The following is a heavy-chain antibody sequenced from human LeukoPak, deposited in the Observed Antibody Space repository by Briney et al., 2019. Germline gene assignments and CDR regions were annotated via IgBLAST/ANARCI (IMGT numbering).Heavy chain of an antibody. CDR2: INTNTGNP. CDR3: ARPKGYSSGWFNPRGAFDI. J-gene: IGHJ3*02. Sequence: GASVKVSCKASGYTFTSYAMNWVRQAPGQGLEWMGWINTNTGNPTYAQGFTGRFVFSLDTSVSTAYLQISSLKAEDTAVYYCARPKGYSSGWFNPRGAFDIWGQGTMVTVSS. CDR1: GYTFTSYA. V-gene: IGHV7-4-1*02. D-gene: IGHD6-19*01.